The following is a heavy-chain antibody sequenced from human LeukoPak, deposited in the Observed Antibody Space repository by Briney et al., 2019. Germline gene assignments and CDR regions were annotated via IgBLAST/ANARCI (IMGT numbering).Heavy chain of an antibody. CDR1: GFTFSSYW. CDR2: INQDGSEK. V-gene: IGHV3-7*01. CDR3: ARARFFDY. J-gene: IGHJ4*02. Sequence: GGSLSLSCAASGFTFSSYWMTWVRQAPGKGLEWVANINQDGSEKFYVGSVKGRFTISRDNAKNSLYLQMDSLRAEDTAVYYCARARFFDYWGQGTLVTVSS. D-gene: IGHD3-16*01.